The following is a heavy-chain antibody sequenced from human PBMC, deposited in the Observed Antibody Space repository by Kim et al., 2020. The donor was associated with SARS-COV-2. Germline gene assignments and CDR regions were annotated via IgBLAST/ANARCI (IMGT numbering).Heavy chain of an antibody. CDR3: ARGSYDSSGLFDY. D-gene: IGHD3-22*01. J-gene: IGHJ4*02. Sequence: YADSVKGRFTISRDNAKNSLYLQMNSLRAEDTAVYYCARGSYDSSGLFDYWGQGTLVTVSS. V-gene: IGHV3-48*03.